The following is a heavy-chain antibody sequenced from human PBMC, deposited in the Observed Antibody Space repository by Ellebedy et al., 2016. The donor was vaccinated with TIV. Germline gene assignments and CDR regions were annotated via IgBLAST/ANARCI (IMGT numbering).Heavy chain of an antibody. CDR1: GYTFTSYF. CDR3: ARDVAGSDP. Sequence: ASVKVSCNASGYTFTSYFMHWVRQAPGQGLEWMGIINPRGGSTSYAQKFQGRVTMTRDTSTSTVYMELSSLRYDDTAVYYCARDVAGSDPWGQGTLVTVSS. CDR2: INPRGGST. J-gene: IGHJ5*02. D-gene: IGHD2-15*01. V-gene: IGHV1-46*01.